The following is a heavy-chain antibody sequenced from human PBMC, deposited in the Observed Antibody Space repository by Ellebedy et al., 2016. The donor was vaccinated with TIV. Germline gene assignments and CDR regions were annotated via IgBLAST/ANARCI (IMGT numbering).Heavy chain of an antibody. CDR3: ARSIVGDAFDI. CDR2: ISSNGGST. J-gene: IGHJ3*02. CDR1: GFTFSSYA. V-gene: IGHV3-64*02. D-gene: IGHD1-26*01. Sequence: GGSLRLXCAASGFTFSSYAMHWVRQAPGKGLEYVSAISSNGGSTYYADSVKGRFTISRDNSKNTLYLQMGSLRAEDMAVYYCARSIVGDAFDIWGQGTMVTVSS.